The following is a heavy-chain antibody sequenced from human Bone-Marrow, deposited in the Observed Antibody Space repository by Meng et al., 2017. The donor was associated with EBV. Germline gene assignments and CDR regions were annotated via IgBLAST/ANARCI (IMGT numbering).Heavy chain of an antibody. J-gene: IGHJ4*02. V-gene: IGHV3-30-3*01. Sequence: QVQLVESGXGVVQPGRSLRLSXAASGFTFSSYAMHWVRQATGKGLEWVAVISYDGSNKYYADSVKGRFTISRDNSKNTLYLQMNSLRAEDTAVYYCARGGDIVVVVAATSYYFDYWGQGTLVTVSS. CDR2: ISYDGSNK. D-gene: IGHD2-15*01. CDR3: ARGGDIVVVVAATSYYFDY. CDR1: GFTFSSYA.